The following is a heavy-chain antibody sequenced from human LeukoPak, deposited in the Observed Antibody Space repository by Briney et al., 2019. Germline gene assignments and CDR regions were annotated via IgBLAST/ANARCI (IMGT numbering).Heavy chain of an antibody. D-gene: IGHD3-10*01. V-gene: IGHV1-8*01. CDR2: MNPNSGDP. J-gene: IGHJ5*02. Sequence: ASVKVSCKASGYTFTSYDINWVRQAPGQGLEWMGWMNPNSGDPGYPQKFQGRVTMTRDTSITTAYMELSSLRSEDTAVYYCARSGFGSGISFDLWGQGTLVTVSS. CDR3: ARSGFGSGISFDL. CDR1: GYTFTSYD.